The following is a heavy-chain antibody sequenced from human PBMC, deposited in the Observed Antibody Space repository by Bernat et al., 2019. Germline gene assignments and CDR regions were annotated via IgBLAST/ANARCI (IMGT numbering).Heavy chain of an antibody. Sequence: EVQVVESGGGLIQPGGSLRLSCAVSGFTVSGNHMNWVRQAPGKGLEWVSLIFEEGGNHYAAFAKGRFTISRDNTRNMVFLQMDSQRAEDTAVYYCARDRAGDGYGHFDYWGQGTLVTVSS. CDR2: IFEEGGN. D-gene: IGHD5-24*01. V-gene: IGHV3-53*01. CDR3: ARDRAGDGYGHFDY. J-gene: IGHJ4*02. CDR1: GFTVSGNH.